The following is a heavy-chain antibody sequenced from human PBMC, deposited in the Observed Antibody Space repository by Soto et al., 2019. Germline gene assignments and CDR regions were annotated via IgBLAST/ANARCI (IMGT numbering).Heavy chain of an antibody. CDR1: GGSVNNKTYY. Sequence: ETLSLTCSVSGGSVNNKTYYWSWIRQPPGKRLEWIGYVYYSGTTNYNPSLKSRVTISIDMSKNQFSLRLSSVTAADTALYYCARTTAVPNTLRSRYFFDFWGQGTLVTVSS. D-gene: IGHD3-9*01. V-gene: IGHV4-61*01. CDR2: VYYSGTT. CDR3: ARTTAVPNTLRSRYFFDF. J-gene: IGHJ4*02.